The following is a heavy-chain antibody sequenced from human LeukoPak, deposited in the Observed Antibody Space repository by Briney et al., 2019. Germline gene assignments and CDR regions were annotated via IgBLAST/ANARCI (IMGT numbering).Heavy chain of an antibody. V-gene: IGHV4-59*08. CDR3: ARQVPPAH. CDR1: GGSISSDY. Sequence: SETLSLTCTVSGGSISSDYWSWIRQPPGKGLEWIGYIYYSGGTNYNPSLKSRVTISVDTSKNQFSLKLSSVTATDTAVYYCARQVPPAHWGQGTLVTVSS. CDR2: IYYSGGT. J-gene: IGHJ4*02.